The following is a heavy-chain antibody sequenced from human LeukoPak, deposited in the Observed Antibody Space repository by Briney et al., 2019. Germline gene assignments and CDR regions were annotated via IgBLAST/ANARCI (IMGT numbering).Heavy chain of an antibody. J-gene: IGHJ5*02. CDR2: INPNSGGT. CDR3: ARVGIAAAGISDWFDP. D-gene: IGHD6-13*01. Sequence: ASVKVSCKASGYTFTGYYMHWVRQAPGQGLEWMGWINPNSGGTNYTQKFQGRVTMTRDTSISTAYMELSRLRSDDTAVYYCARVGIAAAGISDWFDPWGQGTLVTVSS. CDR1: GYTFTGYY. V-gene: IGHV1-2*02.